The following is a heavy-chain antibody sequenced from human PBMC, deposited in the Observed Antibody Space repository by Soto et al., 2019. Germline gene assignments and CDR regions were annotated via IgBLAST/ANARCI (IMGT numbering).Heavy chain of an antibody. J-gene: IGHJ6*02. Sequence: GGSLRLSCAASGFTFSSYGMHWVRQAPGKGLEWVAVISYDGSNRHLADSVKGRFTISRDNSKNTLFLQMNSLRAEDTAVYYCANTPYYYDRSGYYRPYSYGMDVWGQGTTVTVSS. CDR2: ISYDGSNR. CDR1: GFTFSSYG. D-gene: IGHD3-22*01. CDR3: ANTPYYYDRSGYYRPYSYGMDV. V-gene: IGHV3-30*18.